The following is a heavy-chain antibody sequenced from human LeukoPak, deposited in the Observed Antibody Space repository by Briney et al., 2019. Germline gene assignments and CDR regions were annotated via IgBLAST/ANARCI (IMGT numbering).Heavy chain of an antibody. J-gene: IGHJ5*02. V-gene: IGHV4-59*01. CDR3: ARMGSYCSGGSCYVWFDP. Sequence: SEILSLTCTVSGGSISSYYWSWIRQPPGKGLEWIGYIYYSGSTNYNPSLKSRVTISVDTSKNQFSLKLRSVTAADTAVYYCARMGSYCSGGSCYVWFDPWGQGTLVTVSS. CDR2: IYYSGST. D-gene: IGHD2-15*01. CDR1: GGSISSYY.